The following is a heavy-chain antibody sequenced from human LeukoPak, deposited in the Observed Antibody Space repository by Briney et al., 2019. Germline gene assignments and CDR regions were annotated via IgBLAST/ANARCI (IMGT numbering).Heavy chain of an antibody. J-gene: IGHJ6*03. D-gene: IGHD4-17*01. CDR3: ATHRGDYGDSYYYYYMGV. CDR2: FDPEDGET. V-gene: IGHV1-24*01. CDR1: GYTLTELS. Sequence: ASVKVSCKVSGYTLTELSMHWVRQAPGKGLEWMGGFDPEDGETIYAQKFQGRVTMTEDTSTDTAYMELSSLRSEDTAVYYCATHRGDYGDSYYYYYMGVWGKGTTVTVSS.